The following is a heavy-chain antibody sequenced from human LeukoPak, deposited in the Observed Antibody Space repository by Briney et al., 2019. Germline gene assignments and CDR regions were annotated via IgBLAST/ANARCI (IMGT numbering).Heavy chain of an antibody. CDR3: ARSGSDAFDI. Sequence: ASVKVSCKASGYTFSGYYMHWVRQAPGQGLEWMGWIYPNSGDTKYAQKFQGRVTVTRDTSISTAFMEVSRLTSDDTAVYYCARSGSDAFDIWGQGTMVTLSS. D-gene: IGHD1-26*01. J-gene: IGHJ3*02. CDR2: IYPNSGDT. CDR1: GYTFSGYY. V-gene: IGHV1-2*02.